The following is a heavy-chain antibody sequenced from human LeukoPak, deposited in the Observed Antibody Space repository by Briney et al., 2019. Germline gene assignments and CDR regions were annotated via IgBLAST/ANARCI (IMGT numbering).Heavy chain of an antibody. CDR3: ARRTGTTGWFDP. CDR1: GXSFTSYW. Sequence: GESLKISFKGSGXSFTSYWISWVRQMPGKGLEWMGRIDPSDSYTNYSPSFQGHVSISADKSISTAYLQWSSLKASDTAIYYCARRTGTTGWFDPWGQGTLVTVSS. D-gene: IGHD1-7*01. V-gene: IGHV5-10-1*01. J-gene: IGHJ5*02. CDR2: IDPSDSYT.